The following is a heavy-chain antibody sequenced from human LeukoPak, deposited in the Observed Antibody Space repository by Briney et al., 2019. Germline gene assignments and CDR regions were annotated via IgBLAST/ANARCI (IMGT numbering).Heavy chain of an antibody. CDR3: AKDGAAGVTGRFDY. CDR2: VSNSDGST. D-gene: IGHD2-21*02. CDR1: GFTFSRYA. J-gene: IGHJ4*02. Sequence: GGSLRLSCAASGFTFSRYAMSWVRRAPGKGLEWVSAVSNSDGSTYYADSVKGRFTISGDNSKNTLYLQMNSLRAEDTAVYYCAKDGAAGVTGRFDYWGRGTLVTVSS. V-gene: IGHV3-23*01.